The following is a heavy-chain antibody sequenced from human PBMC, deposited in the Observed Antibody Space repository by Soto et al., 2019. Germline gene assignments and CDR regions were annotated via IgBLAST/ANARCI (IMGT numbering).Heavy chain of an antibody. CDR2: IYWDDDK. V-gene: IGHV2-5*02. D-gene: IGHD3-3*01. CDR3: AHSTSTRHYDFWSGPRPDV. Sequence: SGPTLVNPTQTLTLTCTFSGFSLSTSGVGVGWIRQPPGKALEWLALIYWDDDKRYSPSLKSRLTITKDTSKNQVVLTMTNMDPVDTATYYCAHSTSTRHYDFWSGPRPDVWGQGTTVTISS. J-gene: IGHJ6*02. CDR1: GFSLSTSGVG.